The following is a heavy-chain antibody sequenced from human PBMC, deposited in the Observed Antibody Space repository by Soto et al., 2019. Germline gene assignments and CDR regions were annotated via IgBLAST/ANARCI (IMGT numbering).Heavy chain of an antibody. Sequence: GASVKVSCKASGGTFSSYGISWVRQAPGQGLEWMGGIIPIFGTANYAQKFQGRVTITADESTSTAYMEVSSLRSEDRAVYYCARPNSGSYGLNYWGQGTLVTVSS. CDR3: ARPNSGSYGLNY. V-gene: IGHV1-69*13. CDR1: GGTFSSYG. J-gene: IGHJ4*02. CDR2: IIPIFGTA. D-gene: IGHD1-26*01.